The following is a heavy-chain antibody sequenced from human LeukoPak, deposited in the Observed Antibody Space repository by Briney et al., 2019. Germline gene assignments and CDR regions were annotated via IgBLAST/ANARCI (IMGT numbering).Heavy chain of an antibody. CDR1: GFTFSSYS. J-gene: IGHJ5*02. D-gene: IGHD5-18*01. Sequence: GGSLRLSCAASGFTFSSYSMNWVRQAPGKGLEWVSSISSSSSYIYYADSVKGRFTISRDNSKNTLYLQMSSLRAEDTAVYYCARGTDTAMVTGGYNWFDPWGQGTLVTVSS. CDR3: ARGTDTAMVTGGYNWFDP. CDR2: ISSSSSYI. V-gene: IGHV3-21*01.